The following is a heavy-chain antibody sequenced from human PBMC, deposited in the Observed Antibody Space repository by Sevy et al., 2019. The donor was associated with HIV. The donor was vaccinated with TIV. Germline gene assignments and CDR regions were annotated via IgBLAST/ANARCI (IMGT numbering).Heavy chain of an antibody. Sequence: GGSLRLSCAASGFSFSNYGIHWVRQAPGKGLEWVAIIWDDESNKKYADSVKGRFTISRDNSRNTVYLQMNSLRAEDTAVYYCAKDNSGYYYYGMDVWGQGTTVTVSS. V-gene: IGHV3-33*06. D-gene: IGHD3-22*01. J-gene: IGHJ6*02. CDR2: IWDDESNK. CDR3: AKDNSGYYYYGMDV. CDR1: GFSFSNYG.